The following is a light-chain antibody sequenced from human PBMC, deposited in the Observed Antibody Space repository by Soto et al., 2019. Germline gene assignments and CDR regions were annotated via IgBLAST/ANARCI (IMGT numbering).Light chain of an antibody. J-gene: IGKJ4*01. CDR3: QQYGHSPLT. CDR2: GAS. V-gene: IGKV3-20*01. Sequence: EILLTQSPCTLSLSPGERATLSCRASQSVSNKYLAWYQQKPGQAPRLLIYGASNRATGIPERFSGSGSGTDFTLTISRLEPEDFEVYYCQQYGHSPLTFGGGTKVDIK. CDR1: QSVSNKY.